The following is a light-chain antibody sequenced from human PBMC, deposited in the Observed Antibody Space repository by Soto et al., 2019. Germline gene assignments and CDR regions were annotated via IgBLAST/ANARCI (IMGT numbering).Light chain of an antibody. CDR2: VERSGSY. CDR3: ETWDSYTRV. Sequence: QAVVTQSSSASASLGSSVKLTCTLSSGHSTYIIAWHQQQPGKAPRYLMKVERSGSYNKGSGVPDRFSGSGSGTDRYLTISNLQFEDEADYYCETWDSYTRVFGGGTKLTVL. CDR1: SGHSTYI. V-gene: IGLV4-60*02. J-gene: IGLJ3*02.